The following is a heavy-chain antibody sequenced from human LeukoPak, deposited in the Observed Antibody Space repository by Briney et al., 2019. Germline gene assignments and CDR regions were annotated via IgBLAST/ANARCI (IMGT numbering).Heavy chain of an antibody. CDR3: AKGYYYGSGADAFDI. CDR1: GFTFSSYA. CDR2: ISGSGGST. Sequence: GGSLRLSCAASGFTFSSYAMSWVCQAPGKGLEWVSAISGSGGSTYYADSVKGRFTISRDNSKNTLYLQMNSLRAEDTAVHYCAKGYYYGSGADAFDIWGQGTMVTVSS. V-gene: IGHV3-23*01. J-gene: IGHJ3*02. D-gene: IGHD3-10*01.